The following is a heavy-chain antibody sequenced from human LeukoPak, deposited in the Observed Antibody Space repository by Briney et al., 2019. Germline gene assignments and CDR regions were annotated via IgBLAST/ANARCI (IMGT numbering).Heavy chain of an antibody. Sequence: ASVKVTCKASGYTFTGYYMHWVRQAPGKGLEWMGGFDPEDGETIYAQEFQGRVTMTEDTSTDTAYMELSSLRSEDTAVYYCATMYSGSYAAASSWFDPWGQGTLVTVSS. CDR3: ATMYSGSYAAASSWFDP. V-gene: IGHV1-24*01. D-gene: IGHD1-26*01. J-gene: IGHJ5*02. CDR2: FDPEDGET. CDR1: GYTFTGYY.